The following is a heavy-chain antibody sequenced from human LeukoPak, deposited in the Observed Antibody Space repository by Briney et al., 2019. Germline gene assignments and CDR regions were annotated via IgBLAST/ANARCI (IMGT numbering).Heavy chain of an antibody. Sequence: GGSLRLSCAASGFTFSSYSMNWVRQAPGKGLEWVSYISSSSTIYYADSVKGRFTISRDNAKNSLYLQMNSLRAEDTAVYYCAREVGSSDLDYWGQGTLVTVSS. CDR1: GFTFSSYS. CDR3: AREVGSSDLDY. V-gene: IGHV3-48*01. CDR2: ISSSSTI. D-gene: IGHD6-6*01. J-gene: IGHJ4*02.